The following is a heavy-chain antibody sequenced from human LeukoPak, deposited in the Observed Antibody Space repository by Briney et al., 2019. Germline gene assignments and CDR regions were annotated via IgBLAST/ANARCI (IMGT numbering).Heavy chain of an antibody. CDR2: IYDSGSI. J-gene: IGHJ6*03. V-gene: IGHV4-59*01. CDR3: ASNWNYPNYYYYYMDV. CDR1: GGSISSYF. Sequence: HSGTPSLTCTVSGGSISSYFWSWVRQPPGKGLEWIGYIYDSGSINYNPSLKSRVTISVHTSKNQFSLKPSSVTAADTAVYYCASNWNYPNYYYYYMDVWGKGTTVTVPS. D-gene: IGHD1-7*01.